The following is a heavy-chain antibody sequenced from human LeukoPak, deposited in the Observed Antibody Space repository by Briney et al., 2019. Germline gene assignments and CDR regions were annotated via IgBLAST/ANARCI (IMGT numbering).Heavy chain of an antibody. Sequence: PSETLSLTCAVSGGSISSGGYSWSWIRQPPGKGLEWIGYIYHSGSTYYNPSLKSRVTISVDTSKNQFSLKLSSVTAADTAVYYCARDHIPNWGLDYWGQGTLVTVSS. CDR1: GGSISSGGYS. CDR2: IYHSGST. D-gene: IGHD7-27*01. V-gene: IGHV4-30-2*05. J-gene: IGHJ4*02. CDR3: ARDHIPNWGLDY.